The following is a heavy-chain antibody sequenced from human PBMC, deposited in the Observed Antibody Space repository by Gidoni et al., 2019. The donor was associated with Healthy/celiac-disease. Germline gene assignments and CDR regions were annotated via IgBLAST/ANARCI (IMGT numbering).Heavy chain of an antibody. CDR2: ISSSGSTI. Sequence: QVQLVESGGGLVKPGGSLTLSCAASGFTFSDYYMSWIRQAPGKGLEWVSYISSSGSTIYYADSVKGRFTISRDNAKNSLYLQMNSLRAEDTAVYYCARDLRTYYYDSSGSDYWGQGTLVTVSS. V-gene: IGHV3-11*01. D-gene: IGHD3-22*01. J-gene: IGHJ4*02. CDR1: GFTFSDYY. CDR3: ARDLRTYYYDSSGSDY.